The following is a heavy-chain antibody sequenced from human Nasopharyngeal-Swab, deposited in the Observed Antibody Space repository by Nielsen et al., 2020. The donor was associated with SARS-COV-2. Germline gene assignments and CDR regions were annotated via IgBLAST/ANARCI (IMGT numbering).Heavy chain of an antibody. D-gene: IGHD3-3*01. CDR1: GGSFSGYY. CDR2: INHSGST. Sequence: SETLSLTCAVYGGSFSGYYWSWIRQPPGKGLEWIGEINHSGSTNYNPSLKSRVTISVDTSKNQFSLKLSSVPAADPAVYYCARGYLITIFGVVRKNWFDPWGQGTLVTVSS. CDR3: ARGYLITIFGVVRKNWFDP. J-gene: IGHJ5*02. V-gene: IGHV4-34*01.